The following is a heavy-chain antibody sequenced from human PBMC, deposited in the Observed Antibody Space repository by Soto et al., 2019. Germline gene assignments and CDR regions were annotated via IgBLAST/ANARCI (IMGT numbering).Heavy chain of an antibody. J-gene: IGHJ4*02. Sequence: GGSLRLSCAASGFTFSSYWIHWVRQAPGKGLVWVSRISSDGSSTSYADSVKDRFTISRDNAKNTLYLQMNSLRAEDTAVYYCARDTGVGATNIYDYWGQGNLVTVSS. V-gene: IGHV3-74*01. D-gene: IGHD1-26*01. CDR1: GFTFSSYW. CDR2: ISSDGSST. CDR3: ARDTGVGATNIYDY.